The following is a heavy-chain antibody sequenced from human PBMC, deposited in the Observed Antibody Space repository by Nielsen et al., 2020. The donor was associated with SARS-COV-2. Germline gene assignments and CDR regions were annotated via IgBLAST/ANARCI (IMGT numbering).Heavy chain of an antibody. D-gene: IGHD1-26*01. CDR3: ARVRSGSYFDHFDY. V-gene: IGHV3-48*01. J-gene: IGHJ4*02. CDR1: GFTFSSYS. Sequence: GESLKISCAASGFTFSSYSMNWVRQAPGKGLDWVSYISTSSRTIYYADSVKGRFTISRDNAKNTLYLQMNSLRAEDTAVYYCARVRSGSYFDHFDYWGQGTLVTVSS. CDR2: ISTSSRTI.